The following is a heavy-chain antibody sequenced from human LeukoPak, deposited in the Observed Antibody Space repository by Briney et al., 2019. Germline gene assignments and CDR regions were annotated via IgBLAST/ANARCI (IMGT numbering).Heavy chain of an antibody. J-gene: IGHJ5*02. Sequence: SETLSLTCSVSGDSVSSGSYYWNWIRRPPGKGLEWIGYIHNSGNTKYNPSLKSRVIISVDTSRNQFSLKLTSVTAADTAVYYCARGARPDNEYNYFDPWGQGTLVTVSS. V-gene: IGHV4-61*01. D-gene: IGHD1-1*01. CDR2: IHNSGNT. CDR1: GDSVSSGSYY. CDR3: ARGARPDNEYNYFDP.